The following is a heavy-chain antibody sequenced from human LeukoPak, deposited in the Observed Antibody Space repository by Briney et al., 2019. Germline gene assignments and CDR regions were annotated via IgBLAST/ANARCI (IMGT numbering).Heavy chain of an antibody. Sequence: ASVKVSCKASGYTFTGYYVHWGRQAPGQGLEWMGWINPNSGGTNYAQKFQGRVTMTRDTSISTAYMELSRLRSDDTAVYYCAAYTAMETYYYGMDVWGQGTTVTVSS. CDR2: INPNSGGT. D-gene: IGHD5-18*01. CDR3: AAYTAMETYYYGMDV. J-gene: IGHJ6*02. V-gene: IGHV1-2*02. CDR1: GYTFTGYY.